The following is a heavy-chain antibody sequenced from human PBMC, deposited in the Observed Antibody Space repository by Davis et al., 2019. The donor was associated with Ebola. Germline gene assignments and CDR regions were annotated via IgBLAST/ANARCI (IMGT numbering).Heavy chain of an antibody. CDR1: FFTFSSYC. D-gene: IGHD4-17*01. CDR2: ISASGATT. Sequence: GESLKISCAASFFTFSSYCMHWVRQAPGKGLEWVSAISASGATTYYADSVEGRFTISRDNSKDTLYLQMNSLRVEDTAVYYCTRVIDGDYDGNWGQGTLVTVSS. V-gene: IGHV3-23*01. CDR3: TRVIDGDYDGN. J-gene: IGHJ4*02.